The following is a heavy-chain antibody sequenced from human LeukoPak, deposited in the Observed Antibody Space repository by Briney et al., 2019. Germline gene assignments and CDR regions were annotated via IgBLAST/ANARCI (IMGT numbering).Heavy chain of an antibody. CDR3: TKGDGGWYPIDY. V-gene: IGHV3-21*04. D-gene: IGHD6-19*01. CDR1: GFTFSSYS. J-gene: IGHJ4*02. CDR2: ISSSSSYI. Sequence: PGGSLRLSCAASGFTFSSYSMNWVRQAPGKGLEWVSSISSSSSYIYYADSVKGRFTISRDNAKNSLYLQMNSLRADDTALYYCTKGDGGWYPIDYWGQGTLVIVSS.